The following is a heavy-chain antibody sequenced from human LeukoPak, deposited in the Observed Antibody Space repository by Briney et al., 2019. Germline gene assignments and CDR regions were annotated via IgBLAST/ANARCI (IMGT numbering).Heavy chain of an antibody. J-gene: IGHJ4*02. CDR3: AKGGYSYGYSFDY. V-gene: IGHV3-33*06. CDR1: GFTFSSYG. D-gene: IGHD5-18*01. Sequence: GGSLRLSCAASGFTFSSYGMHWVRQAPGKGLEWVAVIWYDGSNKYYADSVKGRLTISRDNSKNTLYLQMNSLRAEDTAVYYCAKGGYSYGYSFDYWGQGTLVTVSS. CDR2: IWYDGSNK.